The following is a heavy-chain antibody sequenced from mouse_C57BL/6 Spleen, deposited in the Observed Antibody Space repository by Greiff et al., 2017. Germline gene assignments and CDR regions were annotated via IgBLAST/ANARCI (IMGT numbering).Heavy chain of an antibody. V-gene: IGHV1-69*01. CDR1: GYTFTSYW. CDR3: ARSGSNYRFDY. Sequence: QVQLQQPGAELVMPGASVKLSCKASGYTFTSYWMHWVKQRPGQGLEWIGEIDPSGSYTNYNQKFKGKSTLTVDKSSSTAYMQLSSLTSEDSAVYYCARSGSNYRFDYWGQGTTLTVSS. J-gene: IGHJ2*01. D-gene: IGHD2-5*01. CDR2: IDPSGSYT.